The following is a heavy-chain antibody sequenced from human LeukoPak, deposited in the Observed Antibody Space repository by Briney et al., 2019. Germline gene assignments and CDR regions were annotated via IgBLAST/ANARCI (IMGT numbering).Heavy chain of an antibody. Sequence: GGSLRLSCTAPGFTFGDYAMSWVRQAPGKGLEWVGFIRSKAYGGTTEYAASVKGRFTISRDDSKSIAYLQMNSLKTEDTAVYYCTRGKSSGWYPEGSYYFDYWGQGTLVTVSS. V-gene: IGHV3-49*04. D-gene: IGHD6-13*01. J-gene: IGHJ4*02. CDR3: TRGKSSGWYPEGSYYFDY. CDR2: IRSKAYGGTT. CDR1: GFTFGDYA.